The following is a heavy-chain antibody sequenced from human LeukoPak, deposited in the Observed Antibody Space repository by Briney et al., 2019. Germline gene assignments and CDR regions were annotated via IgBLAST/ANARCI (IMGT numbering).Heavy chain of an antibody. D-gene: IGHD3-22*01. CDR2: IYNSGST. CDR3: ARTPYYYDSSGYFLHFDN. Sequence: MSSETLSLTCTVSGGSISSDYWSWIRQPPGKGLEWVAYIYNSGSTSYNPSLKSRVTISMNTSKNQFSLRLSSVTAADTAVYYCARTPYYYDSSGYFLHFDNWGQGTLVTVSS. J-gene: IGHJ4*02. V-gene: IGHV4-59*01. CDR1: GGSISSDY.